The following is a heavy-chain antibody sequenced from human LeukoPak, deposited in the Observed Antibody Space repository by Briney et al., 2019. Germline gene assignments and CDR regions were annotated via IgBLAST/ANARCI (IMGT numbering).Heavy chain of an antibody. J-gene: IGHJ4*02. CDR1: GGSLSGYS. V-gene: IGHV4-34*01. CDR2: IKHSGGT. D-gene: IGHD3-22*01. CDR3: ARDTSGYRRGSFDY. Sequence: SETLSLTCTLYGGSLSGYSWTWIRQPPGEGLEWIGEIKHSGGTNYNPSLKSRVTISVGTSKNQFSLKLSSLTAADTAVYYCARDTSGYRRGSFDYWGQGTLVTVSS.